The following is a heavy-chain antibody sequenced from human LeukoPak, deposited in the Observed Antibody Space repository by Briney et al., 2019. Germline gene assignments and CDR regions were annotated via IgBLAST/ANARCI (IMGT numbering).Heavy chain of an antibody. Sequence: PGGSLRLSCAASGFTFSSYSMNWVRQAPGKGLEWVSSISSSSSNIYYADSVKGRFTISRDNAKNSLYLQMNSLRVEDTAVYYCVRGSFYLDSNDYYALWYWGQGTLVTVSS. V-gene: IGHV3-21*01. D-gene: IGHD3-22*01. CDR1: GFTFSSYS. J-gene: IGHJ4*02. CDR2: ISSSSSNI. CDR3: VRGSFYLDSNDYYALWY.